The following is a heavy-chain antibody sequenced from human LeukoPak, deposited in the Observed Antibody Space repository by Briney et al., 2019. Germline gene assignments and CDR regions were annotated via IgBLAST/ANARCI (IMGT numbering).Heavy chain of an antibody. CDR3: ATLTGTTFGWYYFDY. Sequence: GGSLRLSCAASGFTVSSNYMTWVRQAPGKGLEWVSVLYSGGTTYYADSVKGRFTISRDNSKNTLYLQMNGLRAEDTAVYYCATLTGTTFGWYYFDYWGQGTLVTVSS. CDR1: GFTVSSNY. V-gene: IGHV3-66*01. J-gene: IGHJ4*02. D-gene: IGHD1-7*01. CDR2: LYSGGTT.